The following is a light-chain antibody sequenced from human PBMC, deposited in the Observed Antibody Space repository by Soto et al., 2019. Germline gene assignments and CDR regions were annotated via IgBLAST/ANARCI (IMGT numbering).Light chain of an antibody. J-gene: IGKJ1*01. CDR1: QGISSN. V-gene: IGKV1-9*01. CDR3: QQLNSYPPWT. CDR2: GAS. Sequence: IQLTQSPSSLSASVGDRVTITCRASQGISSNLARYQQEPGKAPKLLIFGASTLQSGVPSRFSGSGSGADFTLTISSLQPEDFATYYCQQLNSYPPWTFGQGTKVDIK.